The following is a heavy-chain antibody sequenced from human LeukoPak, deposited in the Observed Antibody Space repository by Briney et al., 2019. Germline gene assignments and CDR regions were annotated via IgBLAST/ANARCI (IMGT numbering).Heavy chain of an antibody. Sequence: KTSETLSLTCTVSGGSISSYYWSWIRQPAGKGLEWIGRIYTSGSTNYNPSLKSRVTMSVDTSKNQFSLKLSSVTAADTAVYYCARVSQWPRVNPNWFAPWGQGTLVTVSS. CDR2: IYTSGST. CDR3: ARVSQWPRVNPNWFAP. D-gene: IGHD5-12*01. CDR1: GGSISSYY. V-gene: IGHV4-4*07. J-gene: IGHJ5*02.